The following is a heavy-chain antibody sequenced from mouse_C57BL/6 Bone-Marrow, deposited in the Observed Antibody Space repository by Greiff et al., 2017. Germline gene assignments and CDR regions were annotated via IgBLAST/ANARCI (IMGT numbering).Heavy chain of an antibody. Sequence: VQLQQSGAELVRPGTSVKVSCKASGYAFTNYLIEWVKQRPGQGLEWIGVINPGSGGTNYNEKFKGKATLTADKSSSPAYMQLSSLTSEDSAVYFWARYYGSSYYYAMDYWGQGTSVTVSS. CDR2: INPGSGGT. V-gene: IGHV1-54*01. D-gene: IGHD1-1*01. CDR1: GYAFTNYL. J-gene: IGHJ4*01. CDR3: ARYYGSSYYYAMDY.